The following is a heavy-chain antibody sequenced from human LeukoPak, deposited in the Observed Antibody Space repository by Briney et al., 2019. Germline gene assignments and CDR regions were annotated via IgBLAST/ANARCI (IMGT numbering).Heavy chain of an antibody. Sequence: GGSLRLSCAASGFTVSSNYMYRVRQAPGKGLEWVSVIYSGGSTYYADSVKGRFTISRDDSKNTLYLQMNSLRAEDTAVYYCAREENGGEYDDGFDIWGQGTMVTVSS. D-gene: IGHD4-17*01. CDR3: AREENGGEYDDGFDI. V-gene: IGHV3-53*01. CDR2: IYSGGST. CDR1: GFTVSSNY. J-gene: IGHJ3*02.